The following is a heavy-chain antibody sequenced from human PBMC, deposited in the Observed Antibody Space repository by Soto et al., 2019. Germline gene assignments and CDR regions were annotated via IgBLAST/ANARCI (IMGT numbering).Heavy chain of an antibody. D-gene: IGHD1-26*01. Sequence: SETLSLTCTVSGVSISSNHWSWIRQPPGKGLEWIGNIYNSGSTNYNPSLKSRVTISVDTSKNQFSLKLSSVTAADTAVYYCARAMNWERLSVGSFDFWGKGTQVT. V-gene: IGHV4-59*01. CDR3: ARAMNWERLSVGSFDF. CDR1: GVSISSNH. CDR2: IYNSGST. J-gene: IGHJ4*02.